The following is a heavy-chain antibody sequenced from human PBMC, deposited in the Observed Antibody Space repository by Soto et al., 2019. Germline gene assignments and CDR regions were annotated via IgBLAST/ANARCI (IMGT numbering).Heavy chain of an antibody. CDR2: ISGSGGST. V-gene: IGHV3-23*01. CDR3: AKGRGYCSSTSCYVGSDY. Sequence: VQLLESGGGLVQPGGSLRLSCAASGFTFSSYAMSWVRQAPGKGLEWVSAISGSGGSTYYAASVKGRFTLSRDNSKNPLYLQMNSLTAEDTAVYYCAKGRGYCSSTSCYVGSDYWGQGTLVTVSS. D-gene: IGHD2-2*01. J-gene: IGHJ4*02. CDR1: GFTFSSYA.